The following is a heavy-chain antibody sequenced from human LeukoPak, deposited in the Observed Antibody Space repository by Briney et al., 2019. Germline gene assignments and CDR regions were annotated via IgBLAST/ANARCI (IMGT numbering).Heavy chain of an antibody. V-gene: IGHV4-4*07. Sequence: SETLSLTCTVSGGSISGHYWSWIRQPAGKGLEWIGRIHTSDSTNYNPSLKSRVIMSADTSKNQFSLKLSSVTAADTAAYYCARRSAERNWFDPWGQGTLVTVSS. CDR3: ARRSAERNWFDP. J-gene: IGHJ5*02. D-gene: IGHD6-13*01. CDR1: GGSISGHY. CDR2: IHTSDST.